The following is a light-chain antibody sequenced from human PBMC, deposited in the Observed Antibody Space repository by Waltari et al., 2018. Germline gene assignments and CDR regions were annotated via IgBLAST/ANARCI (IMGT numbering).Light chain of an antibody. V-gene: IGKV3-20*01. CDR2: GAS. Sequence: LSCRASQSVTSSYLAWYQQKPGQAPRLLIYGASSRATGIPDRFSGSGSGTDFTLTISRLEPEDFAVYYCQQYDSSPRITFGQGTRLEIK. CDR1: QSVTSSY. CDR3: QQYDSSPRIT. J-gene: IGKJ5*01.